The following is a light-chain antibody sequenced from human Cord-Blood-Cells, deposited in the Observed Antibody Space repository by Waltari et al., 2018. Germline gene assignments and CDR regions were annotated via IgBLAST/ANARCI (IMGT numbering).Light chain of an antibody. CDR2: AAS. J-gene: IGKJ2*01. CDR3: QQSYSTPYT. V-gene: IGKV1-39*01. Sequence: DIQMTQSPSSLSASVGDRVTITCRASQSISSYLNLYQQKPGKAPKLLIYAASSLQSGVPSRFSGSGSGTDFTLTISSLRPEDFATYYCQQSYSTPYTFGQGTKLEIK. CDR1: QSISSY.